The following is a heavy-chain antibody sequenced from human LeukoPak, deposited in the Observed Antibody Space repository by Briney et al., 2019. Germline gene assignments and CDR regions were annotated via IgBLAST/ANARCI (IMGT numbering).Heavy chain of an antibody. CDR1: GFTLRSYW. Sequence: GGSLRLSCAGSGFTLRSYWMSWVRQAPGRVLEWVANIKEDGSEKYYVDSVKGRFTISRDNANNSLYLQMNTLRAEDTAVYYCARDRFCITTNCYSDYWGQGTLVTVSS. D-gene: IGHD2-2*01. CDR2: IKEDGSEK. J-gene: IGHJ4*02. V-gene: IGHV3-7*05. CDR3: ARDRFCITTNCYSDY.